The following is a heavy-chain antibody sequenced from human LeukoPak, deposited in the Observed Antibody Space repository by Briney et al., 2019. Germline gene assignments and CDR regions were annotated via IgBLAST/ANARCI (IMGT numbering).Heavy chain of an antibody. J-gene: IGHJ4*02. CDR2: ISWNSGSI. CDR3: AKDRGSSWHSFDY. V-gene: IGHV3-9*01. D-gene: IGHD6-13*01. Sequence: PGGSLRLSYAASGFTFDDYAMHWVRQAPGKGLEWVSGISWNSGSIGYADSVKGRFTISRDNAKNSLYLQMNSLRAEDTALYYCAKDRGSSWHSFDYWGQGTLVTVSS. CDR1: GFTFDDYA.